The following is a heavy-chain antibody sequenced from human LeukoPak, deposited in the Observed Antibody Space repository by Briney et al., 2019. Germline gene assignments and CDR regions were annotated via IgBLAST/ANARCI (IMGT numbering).Heavy chain of an antibody. V-gene: IGHV4-39*07. CDR2: INHSGRT. D-gene: IGHD6-13*01. Sequence: PSETLSLTCSVSGGSISSRTHYWAWIRQPPGKGLEWIGEINHSGRTNYNPSLKSRVTIAVDTSKHQFSLKLSSVTAADTAVYYCARASQGIARAGYDYWGQGTLVTVSS. CDR1: GGSISSRTHY. CDR3: ARASQGIARAGYDY. J-gene: IGHJ4*02.